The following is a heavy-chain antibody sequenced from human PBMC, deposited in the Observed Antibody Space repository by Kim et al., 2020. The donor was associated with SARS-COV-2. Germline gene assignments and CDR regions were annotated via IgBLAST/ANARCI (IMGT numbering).Heavy chain of an antibody. V-gene: IGHV4-34*01. CDR3: ARGGDGYKV. D-gene: IGHD5-12*01. J-gene: IGHJ4*02. CDR1: GGSFSGYY. CDR2: INHGGST. Sequence: SETLSLTCAVYGGSFSGYYWSWIRQPPGKGLEWIGEINHGGSTNYNPSLKSRVTISVDTSKNQFSLKLSSVTAADTAGFYCARGGDGYKVWGQGTLVTVSS.